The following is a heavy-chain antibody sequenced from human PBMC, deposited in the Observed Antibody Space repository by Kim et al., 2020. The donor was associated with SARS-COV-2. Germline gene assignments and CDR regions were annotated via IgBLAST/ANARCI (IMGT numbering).Heavy chain of an antibody. J-gene: IGHJ4*02. V-gene: IGHV3-33*01. CDR3: ARAPITMIVVVGFDY. CDR1: GFTFSSYG. CDR2: IWYDGSNK. D-gene: IGHD3-22*01. Sequence: GGSLRLSCAASGFTFSSYGMHWVRQAPGKGLEWVAVIWYDGSNKYYADSVKGRFTISRDNSKNTLYLQMNSLRAEDTAVYYCARAPITMIVVVGFDYWGQGTLVTVSS.